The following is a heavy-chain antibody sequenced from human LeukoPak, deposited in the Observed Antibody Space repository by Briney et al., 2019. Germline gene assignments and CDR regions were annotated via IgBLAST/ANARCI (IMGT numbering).Heavy chain of an antibody. J-gene: IGHJ5*02. CDR1: GFIFSSYG. Sequence: GGSLRLSCAASGFIFSSYGMHWVRQAPGKGLEWVSVIYSSGSTYYADSVKGRFTISRDTSKNTLYLQMNILRVEDTAVYFCAREQWFDPWGQGTLVTVSS. CDR2: IYSSGST. CDR3: AREQWFDP. V-gene: IGHV3-66*01.